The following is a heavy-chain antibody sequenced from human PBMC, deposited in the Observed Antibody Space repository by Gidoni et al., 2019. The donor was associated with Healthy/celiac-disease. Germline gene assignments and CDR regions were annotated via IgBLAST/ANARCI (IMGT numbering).Heavy chain of an antibody. CDR3: ARERGYYNSDGSFDP. Sequence: QVQLVQSGGGVVQPGGSLRLSCAASGFTFSTFAMHWVRQAPGKGLEWVAVISFDGNNKYYADSVKGRITISRDNSKNTLYLQMNSLRIEDTAVYYCARERGYYNSDGSFDPWGQGTLVTVSS. CDR2: ISFDGNNK. CDR1: GFTFSTFA. J-gene: IGHJ5*02. D-gene: IGHD3-3*01. V-gene: IGHV3-30-3*01.